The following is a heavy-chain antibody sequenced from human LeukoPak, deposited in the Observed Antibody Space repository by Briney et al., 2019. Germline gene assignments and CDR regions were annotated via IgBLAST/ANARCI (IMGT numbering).Heavy chain of an antibody. CDR2: LISKTDGGTT. D-gene: IGHD3-22*01. CDR1: GFTFSSYS. J-gene: IGHJ6*02. CDR3: TTDLAVFSPYDTYCYYGMDV. Sequence: PGGSLRLSCAPSGFTFSSYSMNWVRDAPGEGVEWGGRLISKTDGGTTDYAATVKGRFTISRDDSKNTLYLQMNSLKTEDTAVYYCTTDLAVFSPYDTYCYYGMDVWGQGTPVTVSS. V-gene: IGHV3-15*01.